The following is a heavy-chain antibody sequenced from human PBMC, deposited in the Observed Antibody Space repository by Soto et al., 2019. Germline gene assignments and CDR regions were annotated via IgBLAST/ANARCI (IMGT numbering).Heavy chain of an antibody. CDR1: GYTFTNYG. Sequence: GASVKVSCKASGYTFTNYGVIWVRQAPGQGLEWMGWIGGYKGNTNYAQKLQGRVTLTTDTSTSTAYMELRSLRSDDTAVYYCARGRWLRQSFDYWGQGTLVTVSS. CDR2: IGGYKGNT. D-gene: IGHD5-12*01. CDR3: ARGRWLRQSFDY. V-gene: IGHV1-18*01. J-gene: IGHJ4*02.